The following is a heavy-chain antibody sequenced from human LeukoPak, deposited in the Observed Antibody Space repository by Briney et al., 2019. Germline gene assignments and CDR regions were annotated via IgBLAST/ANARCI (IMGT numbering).Heavy chain of an antibody. CDR3: ARDATPYIAAAGGNWFDP. CDR1: GYTFTTYG. D-gene: IGHD6-13*01. J-gene: IGHJ5*02. V-gene: IGHV1-18*01. CDR2: ISAYNGNT. Sequence: ASVKVSCKASGYTFTTYGLSWVRQAPGQGLEWMGWISAYNGNTSYAQKLQGRVTMTTDTSTSTAYMELRSLRSDDTAVYYCARDATPYIAAAGGNWFDPWGQGTLVTVSS.